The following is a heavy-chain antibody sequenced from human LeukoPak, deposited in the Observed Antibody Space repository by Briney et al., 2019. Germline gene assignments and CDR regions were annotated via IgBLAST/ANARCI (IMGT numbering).Heavy chain of an antibody. J-gene: IGHJ3*02. D-gene: IGHD3-22*01. CDR1: GFTFSSYA. CDR2: ISGSGGST. Sequence: GGSLRLSCAASGFTFSSYAMSWVRQAPGKGLEWVSAISGSGGSTYYGDSVKGRFTISRDNSKNTLYLQMNSLRAEDTAVYYCAHYRITMIVVVSGAFDIWGQGTMVTVSS. V-gene: IGHV3-23*01. CDR3: AHYRITMIVVVSGAFDI.